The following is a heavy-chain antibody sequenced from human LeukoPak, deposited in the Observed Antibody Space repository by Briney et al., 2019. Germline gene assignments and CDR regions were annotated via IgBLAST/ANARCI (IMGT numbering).Heavy chain of an antibody. V-gene: IGHV4-59*01. CDR3: ARGPDYETGYWPYYYYYGMDV. D-gene: IGHD3-9*01. CDR1: GGSISSYY. J-gene: IGHJ6*02. Sequence: PSETLSLTCTVPGGSISSYYWSWIRQPPGKGLEWIGYIYYSGSTNYNPSLKSRVTISVDTSKNQFSLKLSSVTAADTAVYYCARGPDYETGYWPYYYYYGMDVWGQGTTVTVSS. CDR2: IYYSGST.